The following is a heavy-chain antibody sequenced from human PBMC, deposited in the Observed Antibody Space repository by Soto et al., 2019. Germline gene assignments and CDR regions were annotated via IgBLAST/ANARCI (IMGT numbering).Heavy chain of an antibody. CDR3: ARPAAGSIHYYYYYGLDV. V-gene: IGHV4-39*01. J-gene: IGHJ6*02. CDR1: GGSISSSSYY. D-gene: IGHD6-13*01. Sequence: SETLSLTCTVSGGSISSSSYYWGWIRQPPGKGLEWIGSIYYSGSTYYNPSLKSRVTISVDTSKNQFSLKLSSVTAADTAVYYCARPAAGSIHYYYYYGLDVWGQGTTVTVSS. CDR2: IYYSGST.